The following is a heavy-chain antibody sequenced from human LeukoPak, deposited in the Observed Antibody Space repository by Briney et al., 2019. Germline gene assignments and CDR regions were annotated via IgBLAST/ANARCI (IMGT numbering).Heavy chain of an antibody. D-gene: IGHD3-16*02. Sequence: GGSLRLSCAASGFTFSSYAMSWVRQAPGKGLEWVSAISGSGGSTYYADSVKGRFTISRDNSKNTLYLQMNSLRAEDTAVYYCANLDYYDYVWGSYRDFFDIWGQGTMVTVSS. CDR3: ANLDYYDYVWGSYRDFFDI. J-gene: IGHJ3*02. CDR1: GFTFSSYA. CDR2: ISGSGGST. V-gene: IGHV3-23*01.